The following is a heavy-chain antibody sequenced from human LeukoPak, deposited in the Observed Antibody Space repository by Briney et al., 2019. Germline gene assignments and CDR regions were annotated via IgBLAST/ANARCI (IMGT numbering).Heavy chain of an antibody. CDR2: ISSSSSTI. CDR3: ARDSTSHYESSVYGFDI. J-gene: IGHJ3*02. Sequence: AGGSLRLSCAASRFTFSSYWMSWVRRTPGKGLEWVSSISSSSSTINYAASMRGRFTISRDNAKNSLYLQMNSLRAEDTAVYYCARDSTSHYESSVYGFDIWGQGTMVTVSS. V-gene: IGHV3-48*04. D-gene: IGHD3-22*01. CDR1: RFTFSSYW.